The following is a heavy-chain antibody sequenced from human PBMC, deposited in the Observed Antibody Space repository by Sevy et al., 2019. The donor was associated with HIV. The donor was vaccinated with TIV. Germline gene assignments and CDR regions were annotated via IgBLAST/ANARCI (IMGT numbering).Heavy chain of an antibody. CDR1: GFAFCEYS. D-gene: IGHD2-8*01. CDR2: LSFGCGKI. CDR3: AREGCSRPHDY. J-gene: IGHJ4*02. Sequence: GGSLRLSCAASGFAFCEYSMSWIRQAPGKGLEWVATLSFGCGKINYADSVKGRFTISRDNSKNSFYLQMDNLRVEDTALYYWAREGCSRPHDYWGQGTRVTVSS. V-gene: IGHV3-23*01.